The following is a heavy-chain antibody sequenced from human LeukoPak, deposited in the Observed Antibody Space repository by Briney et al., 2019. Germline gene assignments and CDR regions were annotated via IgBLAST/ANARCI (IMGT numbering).Heavy chain of an antibody. J-gene: IGHJ5*02. CDR2: MNPNSGNT. V-gene: IGHV1-8*01. D-gene: IGHD2-15*01. Sequence: ASVKVSCKASGYTFTSYDINWVRQATGQGLEWMGWMNPNSGNTGYAQKFQGRVTMTRNTSISTAYMELSSPRSEDTAVYYCARELAWWVVVAAARTNWFDPWGQGTLVTVSS. CDR1: GYTFTSYD. CDR3: ARELAWWVVVAAARTNWFDP.